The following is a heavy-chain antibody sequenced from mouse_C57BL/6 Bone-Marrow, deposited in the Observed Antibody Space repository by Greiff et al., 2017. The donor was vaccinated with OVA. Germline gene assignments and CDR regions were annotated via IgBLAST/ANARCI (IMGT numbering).Heavy chain of an antibody. D-gene: IGHD2-14*01. CDR1: GFTFSSYA. Sequence: EVHLVESGAGLVKPGGSLKLSCAASGFTFSSYALSWVRQTPEKRLEWVAYISRGGDYIYYADTVKGRFTISRDNARNTLYLQMSSLKSEDTAMYYCTRGGYRYYAMDYWGQGTSVTVSS. J-gene: IGHJ4*01. CDR2: ISRGGDYI. V-gene: IGHV5-9-1*02. CDR3: TRGGYRYYAMDY.